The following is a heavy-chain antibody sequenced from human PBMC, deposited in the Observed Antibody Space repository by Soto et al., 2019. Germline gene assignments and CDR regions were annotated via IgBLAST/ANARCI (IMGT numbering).Heavy chain of an antibody. CDR2: ISAHNGNT. D-gene: IGHD1-1*01. J-gene: IGHJ4*02. CDR1: GYTFSSYG. CDR3: ARGRYGDY. Sequence: QVHLVQSGAEVKKPGASVKVSCKASGYTFSSYGITWVRQAPGQGLEWMGWISAHNGNTDYAQKLQGRVIVTRDTSTSTAYMELRSLRSDDTAVYYCARGRYGDYWGQGALVTVSS. V-gene: IGHV1-18*01.